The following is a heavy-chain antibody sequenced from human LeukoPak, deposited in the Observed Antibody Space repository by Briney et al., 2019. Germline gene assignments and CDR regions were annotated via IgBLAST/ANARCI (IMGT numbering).Heavy chain of an antibody. V-gene: IGHV3-7*01. Sequence: GGSLRLSCAAPGFTFSSYWMSWVRQAPGKGLEWVANIKQDGSEKYYVDSVKGRFTISRDNAKNSLYLQMNSLRAEDTAVYYCARSRRWFPFDYWGQGTLVTVSS. D-gene: IGHD2-15*01. CDR1: GFTFSSYW. J-gene: IGHJ4*02. CDR3: ARSRRWFPFDY. CDR2: IKQDGSEK.